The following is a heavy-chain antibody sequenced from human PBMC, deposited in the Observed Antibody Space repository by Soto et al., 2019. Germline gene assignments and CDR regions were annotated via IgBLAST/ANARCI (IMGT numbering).Heavy chain of an antibody. CDR3: ADSWLPTSY. CDR2: ISPDGRTT. J-gene: IGHJ4*02. D-gene: IGHD3-10*01. Sequence: GGSLRVSCAASGFSFSHYWMHWARQAPGKGLVWVSRISPDGRTTTYADSVKGRFTISRDNAKSTLYLQMNSLTVEDGAVYYCADSWLPTSYWGPGTLVTVSS. V-gene: IGHV3-74*01. CDR1: GFSFSHYW.